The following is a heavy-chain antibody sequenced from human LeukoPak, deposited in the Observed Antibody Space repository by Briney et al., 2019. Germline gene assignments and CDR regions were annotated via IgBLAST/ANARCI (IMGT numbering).Heavy chain of an antibody. CDR1: GFTFSSYA. CDR3: ARGGNIVLMVYATDY. CDR2: ISGSGGST. J-gene: IGHJ4*02. V-gene: IGHV3-23*01. Sequence: GGSLRLSCAASGFTFSSYAMSWVRQAPGKGLEWVSAISGSGGSTYYADSVKGRFTISRDNAKNSLYLQMNSLRAEDTAVYYCARGGNIVLMVYATDYWGQGTLVTVSS. D-gene: IGHD2-8*01.